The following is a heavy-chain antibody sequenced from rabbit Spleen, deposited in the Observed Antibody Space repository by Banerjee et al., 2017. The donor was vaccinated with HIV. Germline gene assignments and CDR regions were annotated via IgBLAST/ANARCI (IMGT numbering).Heavy chain of an antibody. D-gene: IGHD1-1*01. CDR2: IYTGNGKN. CDR1: GFSFSSGYD. Sequence: QQQLEESGGGLVQPEGSLTLTCTASGFSFSSGYDMSWVRQAPGKGLEWIGFIYTGNGKNYYASWAKGRFTISKTSSTTVTLQVTSLTAADTATYFCTRDDGSGHYIDGYFNLWGQGTLVTVS. V-gene: IGHV1S45*01. CDR3: TRDDGSGHYIDGYFNL. J-gene: IGHJ4*01.